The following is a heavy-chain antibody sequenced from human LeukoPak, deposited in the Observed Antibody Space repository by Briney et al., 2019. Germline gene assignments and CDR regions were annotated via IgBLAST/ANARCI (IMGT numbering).Heavy chain of an antibody. J-gene: IGHJ4*02. CDR1: GFTFSKYW. D-gene: IGHD6-19*01. V-gene: IGHV3-74*01. CDR3: ATKQWLAPPPDS. Sequence: PGGSLRLSCAASGFTFSKYWMLWVRQAPGKGLESVSRINTDGTVTTYADSVKGRFIVSGDNADNTMFLQMNSVRDEDTAVYYCATKQWLAPPPDSWGQGTPVTVSS. CDR2: INTDGTVT.